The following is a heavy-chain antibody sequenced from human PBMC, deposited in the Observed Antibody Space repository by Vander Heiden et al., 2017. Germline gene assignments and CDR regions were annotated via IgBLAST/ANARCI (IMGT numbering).Heavy chain of an antibody. J-gene: IGHJ4*02. CDR1: GFPFSSYA. CDR3: AKGVGYGDYEDY. Sequence: EVQLLESGGGLVQPGGSLRLCWAAPGFPFSSYAMGRVRQAPGKGLEWVSAISGSCGSTYYADSVKGRFTISRDNSKNTLYLQMNSLRAEDTAVYYCAKGVGYGDYEDYWGQGTLVTVSS. V-gene: IGHV3-23*01. CDR2: ISGSCGST. D-gene: IGHD4-17*01.